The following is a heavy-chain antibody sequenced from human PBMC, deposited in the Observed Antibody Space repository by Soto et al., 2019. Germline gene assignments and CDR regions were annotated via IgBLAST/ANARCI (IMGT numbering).Heavy chain of an antibody. CDR1: GGSISSGDYY. CDR3: ARLTLNTAMGPPDY. V-gene: IGHV4-30-4*01. J-gene: IGHJ4*02. Sequence: QVQLQESGPGLVKPSQTLSLTCTVSGGSISSGDYYWSWIRQPPGKGLEWIGYIYYSGSTFYNPSLKSRVTISVDTSKNLFSLKLSAVTAADTAVYYCARLTLNTAMGPPDYWGQGTLVTVSS. D-gene: IGHD5-18*01. CDR2: IYYSGST.